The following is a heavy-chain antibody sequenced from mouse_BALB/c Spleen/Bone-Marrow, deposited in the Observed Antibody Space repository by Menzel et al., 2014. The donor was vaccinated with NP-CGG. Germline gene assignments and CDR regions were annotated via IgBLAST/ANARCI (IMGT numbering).Heavy chain of an antibody. CDR3: ARGGLLRAMDY. CDR2: INPYNGDT. CDR1: GYSFTGYF. J-gene: IGHJ4*01. Sequence: EVQLQQSGPELVKPGAPVKISCKASGYSFTGYFMNWVMQSHGKSLEWIGRINPYNGDTFYNQKFKGKATLTVDKSSSTAHMELRSPASEDSAVYYCARGGLLRAMDYWGQGTSVTVSS. D-gene: IGHD2-3*01. V-gene: IGHV1-20*02.